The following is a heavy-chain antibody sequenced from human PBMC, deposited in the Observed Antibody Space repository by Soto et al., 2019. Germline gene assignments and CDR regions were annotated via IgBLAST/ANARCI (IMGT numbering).Heavy chain of an antibody. J-gene: IGHJ6*02. CDR1: GYTFSGYY. CDR2: INPNSGGT. Sequence: QEQLVQSGAEVKKPGASVKVSCKASGYTFSGYYIRWLRQAPGQGLEWMGWINPNSGGTNYAQKFQGRVTVTRDTPTSTAYMELSRLTSDATAVYYCARSLTEGYCTITGCYTRPLYGMDVWGQGTTVTVSS. D-gene: IGHD2-2*02. V-gene: IGHV1-2*02. CDR3: ARSLTEGYCTITGCYTRPLYGMDV.